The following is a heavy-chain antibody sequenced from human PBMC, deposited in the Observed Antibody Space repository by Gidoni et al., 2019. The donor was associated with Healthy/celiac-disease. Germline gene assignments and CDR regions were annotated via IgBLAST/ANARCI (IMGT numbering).Heavy chain of an antibody. CDR3: AREIVVVPAATVYYYYGMDV. Sequence: EVQLVESGGGLVQPGGSLRLSCAASGFTFSSYLMSWVRQAPGKGLEWVANIKQDGSEKYYGDSVKGRFTISRDNAKNSLYLQMNSLRAEDTAVYYCAREIVVVPAATVYYYYGMDVWGQGTTVTVSS. D-gene: IGHD2-2*01. J-gene: IGHJ6*02. CDR1: GFTFSSYL. CDR2: IKQDGSEK. V-gene: IGHV3-7*01.